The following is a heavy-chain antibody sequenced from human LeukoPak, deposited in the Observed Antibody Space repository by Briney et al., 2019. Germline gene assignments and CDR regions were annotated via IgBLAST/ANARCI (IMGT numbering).Heavy chain of an antibody. V-gene: IGHV3-23*01. Sequence: GGSLRLSFAASGFTFTSYAMTWVRQAPGKGLEWVSAITTSGGSAYYADSVKGRFTMSRDNSKNTFFLQMNSLRAEDTAVYYCVKAGPGSGTYYGMDVWGQGTMVTVSS. CDR3: VKAGPGSGTYYGMDV. J-gene: IGHJ6*02. CDR1: GFTFTSYA. CDR2: ITTSGGSA. D-gene: IGHD3-10*01.